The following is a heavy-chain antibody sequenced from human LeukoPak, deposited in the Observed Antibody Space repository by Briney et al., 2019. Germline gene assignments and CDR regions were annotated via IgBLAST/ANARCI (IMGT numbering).Heavy chain of an antibody. Sequence: GGSLRLSCAASGFTFSTYGMSWVRQAPGKGLEWVSYISDSGSRTYYTDSVKGRFTISRDNSKNTLYLQMNSLRAEDTAVYHCAKDQYSGSGSFSFGGFDYWGQGTLVTVSS. J-gene: IGHJ4*02. CDR1: GFTFSTYG. D-gene: IGHD3-10*01. V-gene: IGHV3-23*01. CDR3: AKDQYSGSGSFSFGGFDY. CDR2: ISDSGSRT.